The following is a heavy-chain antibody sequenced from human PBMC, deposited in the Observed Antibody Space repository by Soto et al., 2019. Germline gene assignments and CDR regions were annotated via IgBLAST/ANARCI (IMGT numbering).Heavy chain of an antibody. CDR2: IAGKT. Sequence: EVHLLQSGGGLVQPGGSLRLSCAASGFTFSNSVMSWVRQAPGKGLEWVSTIAGKTYYSDSVKGRFTISRDNSQSTLYLQMNRLRAEATAVYYCARKTDVPTGMLDYWGQGTLVTVSS. J-gene: IGHJ4*02. D-gene: IGHD2-2*01. V-gene: IGHV3-23*01. CDR3: ARKTDVPTGMLDY. CDR1: GFTFSNSV.